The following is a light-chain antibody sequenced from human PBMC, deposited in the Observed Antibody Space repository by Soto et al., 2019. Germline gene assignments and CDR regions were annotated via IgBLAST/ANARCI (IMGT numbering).Light chain of an antibody. J-gene: IGKJ4*01. V-gene: IGKV3-20*01. Sequence: EIVLTQSPGTLSLSPGERATLSCRASQSVSSSYLAWYQQKPGQAPRLLIYGASSRATGIPDRFSGSGSGTHFTLTISRLEPEDFTVYYWQQYGSSTQLTFGGGTKVEIK. CDR2: GAS. CDR3: QQYGSSTQLT. CDR1: QSVSSSY.